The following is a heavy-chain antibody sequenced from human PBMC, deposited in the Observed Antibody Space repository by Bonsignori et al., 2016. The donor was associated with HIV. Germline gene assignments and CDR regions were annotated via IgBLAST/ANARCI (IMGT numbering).Heavy chain of an antibody. J-gene: IGHJ4*02. CDR2: ISHSGSP. CDR3: ARDGWLGAFGGARDDY. Sequence: WIRQPPGKGLEWIGEISHSGSPNYNPSLKSRVTISVDTSKNQFSLKLRSVTAADTAVYYCARDGWLGAFGGARDDYWGQGVLVTVSS. V-gene: IGHV4-34*01. D-gene: IGHD3-16*01.